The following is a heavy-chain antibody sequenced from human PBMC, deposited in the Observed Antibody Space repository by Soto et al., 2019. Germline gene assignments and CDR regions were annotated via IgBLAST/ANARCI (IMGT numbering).Heavy chain of an antibody. CDR3: ARAPEVAGTISDYYYGMDV. Sequence: PSETLSLTCAVSGGSISSSNWWSWVRQPPGKGLEWIGEIYHSGSTNYNPSLKSRVTISVDKSKNQSSLKLSSVTAADTAVYYCARAPEVAGTISDYYYGMDVWGQGTTVTVSS. V-gene: IGHV4-4*02. J-gene: IGHJ6*02. D-gene: IGHD6-19*01. CDR2: IYHSGST. CDR1: GGSISSSNW.